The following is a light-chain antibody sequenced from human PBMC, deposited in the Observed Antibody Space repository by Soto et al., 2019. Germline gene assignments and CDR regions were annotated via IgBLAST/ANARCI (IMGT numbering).Light chain of an antibody. V-gene: IGKV3-20*01. CDR2: SAS. Sequence: EIVLTPSPGTLSFSPGERGTLSLTVGHSVSSSYLAWYQQKPGQAPRLLIYSASSRATGIPDRFSGSGSGTDYTLTISRLEPEDSAVYYCQQYGYSFWTFGQGTKVDIK. CDR3: QQYGYSFWT. CDR1: HSVSSSY. J-gene: IGKJ1*01.